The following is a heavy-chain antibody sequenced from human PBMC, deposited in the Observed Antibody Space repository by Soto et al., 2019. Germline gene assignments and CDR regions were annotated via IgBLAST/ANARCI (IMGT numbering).Heavy chain of an antibody. V-gene: IGHV4-31*03. D-gene: IGHD5-12*01. CDR3: ARRRDGYTAFDY. CDR2: IYYSGST. J-gene: IGHJ4*02. CDR1: GGYISSGGYY. Sequence: SETLSLTCTVSGGYISSGGYYWSWIRQHPGKGLEWIGYIYYSGSTYYNPSLKSRVTISVDTSKNQFSLKLSSVTAADTAVYYCARRRDGYTAFDYWGQGTLVTVSS.